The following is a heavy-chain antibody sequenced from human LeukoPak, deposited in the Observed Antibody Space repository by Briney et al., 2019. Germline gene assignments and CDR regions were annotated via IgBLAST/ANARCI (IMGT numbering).Heavy chain of an antibody. CDR2: ISGSGGST. J-gene: IGHJ4*02. CDR3: AKGEMATIKYFDY. D-gene: IGHD5-24*01. V-gene: IGHV3-23*01. Sequence: GGSLRLSCAASGFTFSSYAMSWVRQAPGEGLEWVSAISGSGGSTYYADSVKGRFTISRDNSKNTLYLQMNSLRAEDTAVYYCAKGEMATIKYFDYWGQGTLVTVSS. CDR1: GFTFSSYA.